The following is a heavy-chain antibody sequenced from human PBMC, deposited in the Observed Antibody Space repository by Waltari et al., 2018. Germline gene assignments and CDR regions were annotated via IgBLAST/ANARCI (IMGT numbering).Heavy chain of an antibody. Sequence: ELQLVESGGGLIQPGGSLRLSCAVYWVSVSETYLPWVPQAPGKGLEWVSLLYRDGATSYAESVKGRFTISRDTSKNVLYLQVDRLTAGDTAVYYCATHTPFNDFGASGYFYFFDYWGRGTLVTVSS. CDR1: WVSVSETY. D-gene: IGHD3-22*01. J-gene: IGHJ4*02. CDR3: ATHTPFNDFGASGYFYFFDY. V-gene: IGHV3-53*01. CDR2: LYRDGAT.